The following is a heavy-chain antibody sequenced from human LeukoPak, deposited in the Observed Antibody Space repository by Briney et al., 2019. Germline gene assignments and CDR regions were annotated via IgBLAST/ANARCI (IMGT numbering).Heavy chain of an antibody. CDR3: ARVPGGMEWSDFDY. V-gene: IGHV3-21*06. CDR1: GFSFKDYA. D-gene: IGHD3-3*01. CDR2: ISSINNYI. Sequence: PGGSLRLSCAASGFSFKDYAMSWVRQAPGKGLGWVSSISSINNYIWYADSVKGRFTISRDNPKNSLYLQMNSLRAEDTAVYYCARVPGGMEWSDFDYWGQGTLVAVSS. J-gene: IGHJ4*02.